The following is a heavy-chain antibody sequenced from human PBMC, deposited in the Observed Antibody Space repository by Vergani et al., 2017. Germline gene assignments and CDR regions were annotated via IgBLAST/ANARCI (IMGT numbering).Heavy chain of an antibody. Sequence: QVQLQESCPGLVKPSQTLSLTCTVSGGSISSGDYYCSWIRQPPGKGLEWIGYIYYSGSTYYNPSLKSRVTISVDTSKNQFSLKLSSVTAADTAVYYCASSVLRCLGWLPARFDYWGQGTLVTVSS. CDR2: IYYSGST. J-gene: IGHJ4*02. CDR3: ASSVLRCLGWLPARFDY. D-gene: IGHD3-3*01. CDR1: GGSISSGDYY. V-gene: IGHV4-30-4*01.